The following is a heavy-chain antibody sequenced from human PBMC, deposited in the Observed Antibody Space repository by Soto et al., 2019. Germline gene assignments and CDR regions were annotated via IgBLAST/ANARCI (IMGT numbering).Heavy chain of an antibody. J-gene: IGHJ1*01. CDR3: ARGYYESSDYFVGSPIFEY. CDR2: IYYSGNT. D-gene: IGHD3-22*01. Sequence: TLSLTCAFSVVSISSGGFSCSWIGQSPWKGLELIGYIYYSGNTYYNPSLKSRVTISVDRSKNEFSLKLTSVTAADTAVYYCARGYYESSDYFVGSPIFEY. V-gene: IGHV4-30-2*06. CDR1: VVSISSGGFS.